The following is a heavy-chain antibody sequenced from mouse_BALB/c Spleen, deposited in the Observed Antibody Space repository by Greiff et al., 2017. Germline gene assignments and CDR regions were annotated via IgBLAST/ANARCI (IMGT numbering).Heavy chain of an antibody. CDR1: GFSLTGYG. Sequence: VQGVESGPGLVAPSQSLSITCTVSGFSLTGYGVNWVRQPPGKGLEWLGMIWGDGSTDYNSALKSRLSISKDNSKSQVFLKMNSLQTDDTARYYCARDYGSSHWYFDVWGAGTTVTASS. D-gene: IGHD1-1*01. J-gene: IGHJ1*01. CDR3: ARDYGSSHWYFDV. CDR2: IWGDGST. V-gene: IGHV2-6-7*01.